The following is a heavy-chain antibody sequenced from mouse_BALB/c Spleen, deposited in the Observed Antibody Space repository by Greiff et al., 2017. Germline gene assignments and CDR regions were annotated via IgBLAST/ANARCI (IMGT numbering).Heavy chain of an antibody. Sequence: EVKVVESGGGLVKPGGSLKLSCAASGFTFSSYAMSWVRQSPEKRLEWVAEISSGGSYTYYPDTVTGRFTISRDNAKNTLYLEMSSLRSEDTAMYYCAREARLGFDYWGQGTTLTVSS. D-gene: IGHD3-3*01. CDR2: ISSGGSYT. CDR1: GFTFSSYA. V-gene: IGHV5-9-4*01. CDR3: AREARLGFDY. J-gene: IGHJ2*01.